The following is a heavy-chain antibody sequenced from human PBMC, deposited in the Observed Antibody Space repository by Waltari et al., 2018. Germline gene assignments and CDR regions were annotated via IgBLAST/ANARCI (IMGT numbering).Heavy chain of an antibody. J-gene: IGHJ5*02. CDR2: IYYRGST. D-gene: IGHD6-6*01. V-gene: IGHV4-39*01. CDR1: NVSISSGAYY. CDR3: ARAECSTSSCFFVSGFDP. Sequence: QLHLQESGPELVKPSETLYLTCTVSNVSISSGAYYWGWIRQPAGKGPEWIGNIYYRGSTYYNPALGSRVAISVDTSKNQFFLSLTSVTAADAAIYYCARAECSTSSCFFVSGFDPWGQGIQVTVSS.